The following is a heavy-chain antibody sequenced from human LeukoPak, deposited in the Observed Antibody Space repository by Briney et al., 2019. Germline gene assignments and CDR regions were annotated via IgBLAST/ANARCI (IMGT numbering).Heavy chain of an antibody. V-gene: IGHV3-7*01. CDR2: IRQDGGEK. J-gene: IGHJ4*02. CDR1: GFTFSSYA. D-gene: IGHD3-3*01. CDR3: ARAGDFSFKD. Sequence: GGSLRLSCAASGFTFSSYAMSWVRRAPGKGLEWVANIRQDGGEKYFLDSVKGRFTISRDNAMDSLYLQMNSLRAEDTAVYYCARAGDFSFKDWGQGPLVTVSS.